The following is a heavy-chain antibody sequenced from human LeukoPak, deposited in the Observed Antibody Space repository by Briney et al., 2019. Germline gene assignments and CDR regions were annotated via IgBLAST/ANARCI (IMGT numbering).Heavy chain of an antibody. D-gene: IGHD3-3*01. CDR1: GYSISSGYY. CDR2: IYHSGST. J-gene: IGHJ4*02. Sequence: SETLSLTCTVSGYSISSGYYWGWIRQPPGKGLEWIGSIYHSGSTYYNPSLKSRVTISVDTSKNQFSLKLSSVTAADTAVYYCARDGQSYYDFWSGYIQIDYWGQGTLVTVS. CDR3: ARDGQSYYDFWSGYIQIDY. V-gene: IGHV4-38-2*02.